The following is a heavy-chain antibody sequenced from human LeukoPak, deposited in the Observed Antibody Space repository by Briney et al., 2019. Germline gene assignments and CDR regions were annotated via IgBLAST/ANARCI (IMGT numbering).Heavy chain of an antibody. J-gene: IGHJ4*02. CDR1: GFTFSSYG. CDR3: ARTARSHSSSWYIFDY. CDR2: ISYDGSNK. V-gene: IGHV3-30*03. D-gene: IGHD6-13*01. Sequence: GRSLRLSCAASGFTFSSYGMHWVRQAPGKGLEWVAVISYDGSNKYYADSVKGRFTISRDNSKNTLYLQMNSLRAEDTAVYYCARTARSHSSSWYIFDYWGQGTLVTVSS.